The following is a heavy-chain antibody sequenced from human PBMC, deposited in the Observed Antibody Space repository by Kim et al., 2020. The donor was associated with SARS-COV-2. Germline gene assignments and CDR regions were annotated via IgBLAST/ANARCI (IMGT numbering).Heavy chain of an antibody. CDR1: GGSFSGYY. CDR2: INHSGST. J-gene: IGHJ5*02. D-gene: IGHD2-2*01. CDR3: ARGGAIVVVPAARLWFDP. V-gene: IGHV4-34*01. Sequence: SETLSLTCAVYGGSFSGYYWSWIRQPPGKGLEWIGEINHSGSTNYNPSLKSRVTISVDTSKNQFSLKLSSVTAADTAVYYCARGGAIVVVPAARLWFDPWGQGTLVTVSS.